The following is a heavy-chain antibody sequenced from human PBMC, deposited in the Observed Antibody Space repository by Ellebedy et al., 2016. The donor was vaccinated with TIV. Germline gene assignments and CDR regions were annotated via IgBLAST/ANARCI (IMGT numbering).Heavy chain of an antibody. CDR1: GFTFSSFW. CDR2: IRQDGSET. V-gene: IGHV3-7*03. CDR3: VKNMKPGSAYYYD. J-gene: IGHJ4*02. Sequence: GESLKISCSTSGFTFSSFWMTWVRQAPGKGLEWVANIRQDGSETYYVDSVKGRFTITRDNAKNSLYLQMNSLRAEDTAVYYCVKNMKPGSAYYYDWGQGALVTVSS. D-gene: IGHD3-22*01.